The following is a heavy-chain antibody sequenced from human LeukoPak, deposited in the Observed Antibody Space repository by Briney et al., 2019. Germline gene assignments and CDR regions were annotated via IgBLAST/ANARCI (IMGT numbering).Heavy chain of an antibody. CDR1: GGSISSGGYS. Sequence: PSETLSLTCAVSGGSISSGGYSWSWIRQPPGKGLEWIGYIYHSGSTYYNPSLKSRVTVSVDRSKNQFSLRLSSVTAADTAVYYCARTITAAFFDYWGQGTLVTVSS. J-gene: IGHJ4*02. CDR2: IYHSGST. V-gene: IGHV4-30-2*01. CDR3: ARTITAAFFDY. D-gene: IGHD6-13*01.